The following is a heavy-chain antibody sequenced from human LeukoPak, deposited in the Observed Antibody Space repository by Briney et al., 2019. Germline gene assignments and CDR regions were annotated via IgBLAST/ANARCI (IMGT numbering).Heavy chain of an antibody. D-gene: IGHD4/OR15-4a*01. Sequence: GGSLRLSCAASGFTFSSYEMNWVRQAPGKGLEWVSYISSSGSNIFYADSVKGRFTMSRDNAKNSLCLQLNSLRAEDTAVYYCATVGAGNYYAMDVWGQGTTVTVSS. V-gene: IGHV3-48*03. J-gene: IGHJ6*02. CDR3: ATVGAGNYYAMDV. CDR2: ISSSGSNI. CDR1: GFTFSSYE.